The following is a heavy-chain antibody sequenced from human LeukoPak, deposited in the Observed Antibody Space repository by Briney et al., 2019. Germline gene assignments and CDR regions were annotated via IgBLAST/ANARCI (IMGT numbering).Heavy chain of an antibody. CDR3: ARRFYAMDV. V-gene: IGHV3-66*01. J-gene: IGHJ6*02. CDR2: IYSGGST. Sequence: QSGGSLRLSCVASGFTFSNQAMTWVRQTPGKGLEWVSVIYSGGSTYYADSVKGRFTISRDNSKNTLSLQMNSLRAEDTAVYYCARRFYAMDVWAQGTTVTVSS. CDR1: GFTFSNQA.